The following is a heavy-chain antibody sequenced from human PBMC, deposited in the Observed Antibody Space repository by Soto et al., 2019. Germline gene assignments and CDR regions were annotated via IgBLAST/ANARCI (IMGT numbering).Heavy chain of an antibody. Sequence: PSETLSLTCTVSGASISSYYWSWIRQPPGKGLEWIGYISYSGSTNYNPSLKSRVTISVDTSKNQFSLKLSSVTAADTAVYYCARAEDYYYYGMDVWGQGTTVTVSS. V-gene: IGHV4-59*01. J-gene: IGHJ6*02. CDR2: ISYSGST. CDR1: GASISSYY. CDR3: ARAEDYYYYGMDV.